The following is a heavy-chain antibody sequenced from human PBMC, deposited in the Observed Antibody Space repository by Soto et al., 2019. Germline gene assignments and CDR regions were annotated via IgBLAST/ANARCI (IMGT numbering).Heavy chain of an antibody. Sequence: SETLSLTCAVYGGSFSGYYWSWIRQPPGKGLEWIGEINHSGSTNYNPSLKSRVTISVDTSKNQFSLKLSSVTAADTAVYYCARGSGYSSGWYVYYYYGMDVWGQGTTVTVSS. J-gene: IGHJ6*02. CDR3: ARGSGYSSGWYVYYYYGMDV. CDR1: GGSFSGYY. CDR2: INHSGST. D-gene: IGHD6-19*01. V-gene: IGHV4-34*01.